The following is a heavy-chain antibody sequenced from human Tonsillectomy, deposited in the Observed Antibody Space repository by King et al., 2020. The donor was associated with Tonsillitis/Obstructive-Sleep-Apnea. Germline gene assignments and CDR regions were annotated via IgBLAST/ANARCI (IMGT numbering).Heavy chain of an antibody. CDR1: GFTFSSYA. CDR3: AKDQVTALLGPDDNGDYGQGMAFDI. J-gene: IGHJ3*02. Sequence: VQLVESGGGLVQPGGSLRLSCAASGFTFSSYAMSWVRQAPGKGLEWVSAISGSGGSTYYADSVKGRFTISRDNSKNTLYLQMNSLRAENTAVYYCAKDQVTALLGPDDNGDYGQGMAFDIWGQGTMVTVSS. CDR2: ISGSGGST. V-gene: IGHV3-23*04. D-gene: IGHD4-17*01.